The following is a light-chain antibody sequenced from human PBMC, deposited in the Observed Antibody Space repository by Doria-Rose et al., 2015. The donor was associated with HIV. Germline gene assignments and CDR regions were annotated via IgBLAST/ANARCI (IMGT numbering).Light chain of an antibody. CDR1: QRVKSSY. J-gene: IGKJ5*01. V-gene: IGKV3-20*01. CDR2: DAS. CDR3: QQYGTSRGT. Sequence: EIVMTQSPGTLSLSPGERATLSCRASQRVKSSYLALYQQKPGQATRLLIYDASTRATGITGRFSGSGSGTDFTLTISRLEPEDVAVYYCQQYGTSRGTFGQGTRLEIK.